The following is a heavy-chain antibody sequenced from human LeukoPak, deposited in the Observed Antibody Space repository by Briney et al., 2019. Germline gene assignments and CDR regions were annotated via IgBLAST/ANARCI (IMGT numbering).Heavy chain of an antibody. D-gene: IGHD3-3*01. Sequence: PGGSLRLSCAVSGFTFSSYGIHWVRQAPGKGLEWVAVISYDGSNKYYADSVKGRFTISRDNSKNTLYLQMNSLRAEDTAVYYCANLLGYDFWSGYWQFNYYGMDVWGQGTTVTVSS. CDR1: GFTFSSYG. CDR3: ANLLGYDFWSGYWQFNYYGMDV. CDR2: ISYDGSNK. V-gene: IGHV3-30*19. J-gene: IGHJ6*02.